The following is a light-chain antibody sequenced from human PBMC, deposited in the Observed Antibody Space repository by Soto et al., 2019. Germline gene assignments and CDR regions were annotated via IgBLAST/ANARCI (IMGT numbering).Light chain of an antibody. J-gene: IGKJ3*01. CDR2: KAS. CDR1: QSISSW. Sequence: DIQMTQSPSTLSASVGDRVTITCRASQSISSWLAWYQQKPGKAPKLLIYKASSLESGVPSRFSGSGSGTEFTLTIRSLQPDDFATYYCKQYNSYPFTFGPGTKVDIK. CDR3: KQYNSYPFT. V-gene: IGKV1-5*03.